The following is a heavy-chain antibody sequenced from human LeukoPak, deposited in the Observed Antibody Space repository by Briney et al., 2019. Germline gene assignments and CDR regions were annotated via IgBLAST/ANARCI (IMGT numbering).Heavy chain of an antibody. CDR2: ITTDGSGT. CDR1: GFTFRSSW. J-gene: IGHJ3*02. V-gene: IGHV3-74*01. Sequence: TGGSLRLSCAASGFTFRSSWMHWVRQAPGKGLVWVSRITTDGSGTIYADSVKGRFTISRDNAKNTLYLQMNSLRVEDTAVYYCASFTNSAAFDIWGQGTMVTVSS. CDR3: ASFTNSAAFDI. D-gene: IGHD4-23*01.